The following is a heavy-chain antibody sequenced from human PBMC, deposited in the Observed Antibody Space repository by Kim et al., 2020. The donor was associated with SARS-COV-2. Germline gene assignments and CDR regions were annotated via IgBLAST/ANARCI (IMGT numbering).Heavy chain of an antibody. CDR2: VGHKAHNYAT. D-gene: IGHD6-25*01. CDR3: TSLITA. V-gene: IGHV3-73*01. Sequence: GGSLRLSCAASGFTFSGSPIHWVRQAAGKGLEWVGRVGHKAHNYATTYGASVKGRFTISRDDSKNTAYLQMNSLKTGDTAVYYCTSLITAWGQGTLVTVSS. CDR1: GFTFSGSP. J-gene: IGHJ4*02.